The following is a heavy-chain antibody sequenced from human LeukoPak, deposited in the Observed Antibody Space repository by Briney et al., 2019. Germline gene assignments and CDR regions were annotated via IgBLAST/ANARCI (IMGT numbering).Heavy chain of an antibody. J-gene: IGHJ4*02. D-gene: IGHD1-26*01. V-gene: IGHV3-7*01. CDR1: GFTFSRSW. CDR3: ATYSGAHHKTFDY. CDR2: INEDGSEI. Sequence: GGSLRLSCAASGFTFSRSWMTWVRQAPGKGLEWVASINEDGSEIHYVDSVKGRFTISRDNAKSSLYLQLNSLRVDDTAVYYCATYSGAHHKTFDYWGRGTLVTVSS.